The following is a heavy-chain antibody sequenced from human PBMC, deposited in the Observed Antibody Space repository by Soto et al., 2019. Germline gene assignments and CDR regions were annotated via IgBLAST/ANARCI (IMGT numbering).Heavy chain of an antibody. Sequence: GASVKVSCKASGYTFTRYAMHWVRQAPGQRLEWMGWINAGNGNTKYSQKFQGRVTITRDTSASTVFMELSSLRSEDTAVYYCARNLMDYDILTGYSMAYNFDYWGQGTLVTV. J-gene: IGHJ4*02. V-gene: IGHV1-3*01. D-gene: IGHD3-9*01. CDR2: INAGNGNT. CDR1: GYTFTRYA. CDR3: ARNLMDYDILTGYSMAYNFDY.